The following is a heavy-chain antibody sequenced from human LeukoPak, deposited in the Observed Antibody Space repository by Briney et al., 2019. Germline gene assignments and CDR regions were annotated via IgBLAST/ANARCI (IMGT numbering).Heavy chain of an antibody. J-gene: IGHJ4*02. Sequence: QTGGSLRLSCAASGFTFSSYAMSWVRQAPGKGLEWVSAISGSGGSTYYADSVKGRFTISRDNSKNTLYLQMNSLRAEDTAVYYCARDYYDFWSGPLYYFDYWGQGTLVTVSS. CDR1: GFTFSSYA. CDR3: ARDYYDFWSGPLYYFDY. CDR2: ISGSGGST. D-gene: IGHD3-3*01. V-gene: IGHV3-23*01.